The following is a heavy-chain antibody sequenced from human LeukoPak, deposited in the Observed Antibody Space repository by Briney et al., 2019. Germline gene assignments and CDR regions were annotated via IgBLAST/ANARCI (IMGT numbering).Heavy chain of an antibody. J-gene: IGHJ4*02. CDR2: IYYGGST. Sequence: PSETLSLTCTVSGGSISSSTYYWGWIRQPPGKGLEWIGSIYYGGSTHYNPSLKSRVTISVDTSKNQFSLKLSSVTAADTAVYYCARHLAETTMVRGVIIMYYFDYWGQGTLVTVSS. CDR1: GGSISSSTYY. D-gene: IGHD3-10*01. CDR3: ARHLAETTMVRGVIIMYYFDY. V-gene: IGHV4-39*01.